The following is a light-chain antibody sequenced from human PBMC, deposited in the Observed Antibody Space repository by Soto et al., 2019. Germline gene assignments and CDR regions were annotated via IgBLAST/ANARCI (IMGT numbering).Light chain of an antibody. J-gene: IGKJ4*01. Sequence: EIMLKQSPATLSLSPGERATLSCRASQSVNGLLGWYQQKPGQAPRLLIYDASKRATGHPARFSGSGFETDFTLTISSLEPEDSAVYYCQQRISWPLTFGGGTKVEIK. CDR3: QQRISWPLT. V-gene: IGKV3-11*01. CDR2: DAS. CDR1: QSVNGL.